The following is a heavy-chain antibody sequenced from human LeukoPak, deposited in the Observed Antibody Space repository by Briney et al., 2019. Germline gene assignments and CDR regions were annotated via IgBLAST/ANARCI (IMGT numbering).Heavy chain of an antibody. J-gene: IGHJ4*02. V-gene: IGHV3-30*04. CDR1: GFRLRDFD. Sequence: PGGALRLSFAAPGFRLRDFDMHWGRQAPGKGLGWGGVISFDGKEKFYADPVNGRFTISRDRSKNMLFLQMNLRTEDTAVYYCVRESITRIDVPGDFEYWGQGILVTVSS. CDR2: ISFDGKEK. CDR3: VRESITRIDVPGDFEY. D-gene: IGHD6-19*01.